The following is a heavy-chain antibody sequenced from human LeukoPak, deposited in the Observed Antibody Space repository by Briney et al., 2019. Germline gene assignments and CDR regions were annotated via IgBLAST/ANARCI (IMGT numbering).Heavy chain of an antibody. V-gene: IGHV5-51*01. Sequence: GESLKISCKGSGYSFTTYWIGWVRQMPGKGPEGMGIIYPGDSDTRYSPSFQGQVTISADKSISTAYLQWSSLKASDNAMYYCARYGGSTLLDYWGQGTLVTVSS. D-gene: IGHD5-12*01. CDR1: GYSFTTYW. J-gene: IGHJ4*02. CDR2: IYPGDSDT. CDR3: ARYGGSTLLDY.